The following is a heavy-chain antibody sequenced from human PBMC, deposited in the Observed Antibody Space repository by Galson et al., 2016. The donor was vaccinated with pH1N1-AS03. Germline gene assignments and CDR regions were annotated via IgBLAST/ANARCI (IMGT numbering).Heavy chain of an antibody. J-gene: IGHJ4*02. CDR2: ISGSRDRI. V-gene: IGHV3-23*01. CDR3: AREQKGTRGWYTVGY. CDR1: GFTFSDYA. Sequence: SLRLSCAASGFTFSDYAMSRVRQAPGKGLEWVSAISGSRDRIYYIDAVKGRFTTSRDNFKNILYLQMNSLRAEDTAVYFCAREQKGTRGWYTVGYWGQGTVVTVSS. D-gene: IGHD6-19*01.